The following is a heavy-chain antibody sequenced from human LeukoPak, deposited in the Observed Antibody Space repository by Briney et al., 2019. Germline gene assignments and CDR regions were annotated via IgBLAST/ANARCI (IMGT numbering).Heavy chain of an antibody. D-gene: IGHD3-10*01. J-gene: IGHJ6*03. Sequence: PGGSLRLSCAASGFTFSTYGVHWLRQAPGKGLEWVAVISFDESNKFYADSVKGRFTISRDNSKNTLYLQMNSLRAEDTAVYYCAKDQVGSGLWFGELHYYYMDVWGKGTTVTISS. CDR2: ISFDESNK. V-gene: IGHV3-30*18. CDR3: AKDQVGSGLWFGELHYYYMDV. CDR1: GFTFSTYG.